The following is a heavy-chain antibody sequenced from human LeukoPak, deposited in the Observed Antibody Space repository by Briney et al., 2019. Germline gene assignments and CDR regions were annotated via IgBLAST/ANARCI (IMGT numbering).Heavy chain of an antibody. CDR2: ISSSGGTT. CDR3: AFYGSGGVY. Sequence: GGSLRLSCAASGFTFSRYAMHWVRQAPGKGLEWVSSISSSGGTTYYADSVKGRFTISRDNSKNTLYVQMNSLRAEDTAVYYCAFYGSGGVYWGQGTLVTVSS. D-gene: IGHD3-10*01. V-gene: IGHV3-23*01. J-gene: IGHJ4*02. CDR1: GFTFSRYA.